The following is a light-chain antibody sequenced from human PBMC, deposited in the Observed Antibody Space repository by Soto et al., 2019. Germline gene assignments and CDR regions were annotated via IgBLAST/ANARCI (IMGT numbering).Light chain of an antibody. V-gene: IGLV2-14*01. CDR1: SSDVGNYNY. Sequence: QSALTQPASVSGSPGQSITISCTGTSSDVGNYNYVSWYQQHPGKAPKLMIYDVSNQPSGVSNRFSGSKSGNTASLTISGLQAEDEADYYCSSYTSSSTLVVFGGGTKLTV. CDR2: DVS. CDR3: SSYTSSSTLVV. J-gene: IGLJ2*01.